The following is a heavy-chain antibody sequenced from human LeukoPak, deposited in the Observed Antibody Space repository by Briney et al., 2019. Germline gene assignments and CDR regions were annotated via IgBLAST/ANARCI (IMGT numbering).Heavy chain of an antibody. J-gene: IGHJ4*02. D-gene: IGHD6-19*01. V-gene: IGHV1-2*02. CDR2: INPNTGGT. CDR3: ARDLMIGLPVAGN. CDR1: GYTFTGYY. Sequence: RASVKVSCKASGYTFTGYYMHWVRQAPGQGLEWMGWINPNTGGTNYARQFQGRVTMTRDTSISTAYTELSSLRSDDTAVYYCARDLMIGLPVAGNWGQGALVTVSS.